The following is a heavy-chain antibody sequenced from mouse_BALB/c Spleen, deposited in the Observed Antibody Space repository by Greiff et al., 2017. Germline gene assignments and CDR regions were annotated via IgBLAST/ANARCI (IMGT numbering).Heavy chain of an antibody. CDR1: GFNIKDTY. D-gene: IGHD2-3*01. Sequence: EVQLQQSGAELVKPGASVKLSCTASGFNIKDTYMHWVKQRPEQGLEWIGRLDPANGNTKYDPKFQGKATLTTDKSSSTAYMQLSRLTSEDSAVYFCARTNDGYYTMDYWGQGTSVTVSS. CDR3: ARTNDGYYTMDY. J-gene: IGHJ4*01. V-gene: IGHV14-3*02. CDR2: LDPANGNT.